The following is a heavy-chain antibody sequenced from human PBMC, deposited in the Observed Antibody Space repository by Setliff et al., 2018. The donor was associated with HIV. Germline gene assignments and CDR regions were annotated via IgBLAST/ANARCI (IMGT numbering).Heavy chain of an antibody. Sequence: GGSLRLSCAASGFSFSSYAMHWVRQATGKGLEWVAVIWYDGSNKYFADSVKGRFTISRDNSKNTLFLQMNSLRVDDTAVYYCAREGGSSGWDAFDIWGQGTMVTVSS. D-gene: IGHD6-19*01. CDR3: AREGGSSGWDAFDI. V-gene: IGHV3-30*04. CDR1: GFSFSSYA. CDR2: IWYDGSNK. J-gene: IGHJ3*02.